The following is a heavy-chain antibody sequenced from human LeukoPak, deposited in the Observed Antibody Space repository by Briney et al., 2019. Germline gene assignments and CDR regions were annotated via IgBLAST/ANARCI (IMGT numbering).Heavy chain of an antibody. Sequence: GGSLRLSCAASGFTFSSYGMHWVRQAPGKGLEWVALISYDGTNKYYADSVKGRFTISRDNSKNTLYLQMNSLRAEDTAVYYCAREDYRAAADWGQGTLVTVSS. V-gene: IGHV3-30*03. D-gene: IGHD6-13*01. CDR1: GFTFSSYG. J-gene: IGHJ4*02. CDR2: ISYDGTNK. CDR3: AREDYRAAAD.